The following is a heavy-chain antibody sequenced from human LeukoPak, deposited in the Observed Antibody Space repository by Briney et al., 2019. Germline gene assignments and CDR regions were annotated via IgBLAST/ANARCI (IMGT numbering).Heavy chain of an antibody. Sequence: GGSLRLSCAASGFTFSSYAMHWVRQAPGKGLEWVAVISYDGSNKYYADSVKGRFTISRDNSKNTLHLQMNSLRAEGTAVYYCARSAVNTGDFDYWGQGTLVTVSS. CDR3: ARSAVNTGDFDY. CDR2: ISYDGSNK. V-gene: IGHV3-30-3*01. CDR1: GFTFSSYA. J-gene: IGHJ4*02. D-gene: IGHD5-18*01.